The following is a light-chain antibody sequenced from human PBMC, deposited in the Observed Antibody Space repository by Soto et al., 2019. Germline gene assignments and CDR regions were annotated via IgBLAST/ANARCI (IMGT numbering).Light chain of an antibody. CDR1: QSVSSN. Sequence: EIVMTQSPATLSVSPGERATLSCRASQSVSSNLAWYQQRPGQAPRLLIYGASTRATGIPARFSGSGSGTEFTLTISSLQSEDFAVYYCQQYNKWPLFTFGPGTRVDIQ. J-gene: IGKJ3*01. V-gene: IGKV3-15*01. CDR3: QQYNKWPLFT. CDR2: GAS.